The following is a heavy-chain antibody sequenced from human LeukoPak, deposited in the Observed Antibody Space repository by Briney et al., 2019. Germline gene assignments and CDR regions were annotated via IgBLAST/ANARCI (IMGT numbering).Heavy chain of an antibody. Sequence: SETLSLTCTVSGGSISSYYWSWIRQPPGKGLEWIGYIYYSGGTNYNPSLTSRVTISVDTSKNQFSLKLSSVTAADTAVYYCARYSSSSDYYYYYGMDVWGQGTTVTVSS. D-gene: IGHD6-6*01. CDR1: GGSISSYY. CDR3: ARYSSSSDYYYYYGMDV. V-gene: IGHV4-59*01. CDR2: IYYSGGT. J-gene: IGHJ6*02.